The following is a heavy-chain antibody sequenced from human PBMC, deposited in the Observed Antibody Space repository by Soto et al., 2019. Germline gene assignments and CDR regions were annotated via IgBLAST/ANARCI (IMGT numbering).Heavy chain of an antibody. Sequence: QVQLVQSGGEVKKPGASVKVSCKASGDTVTKYGISWVRQAPGQGLEWLGWISFYNGHTNYALKFQDRITFTTDTYTSTASMELRSLTSYDTAVDYCASATSIAVAGKETWGQGTLVTVSS. CDR1: GDTVTKYG. CDR3: ASATSIAVAGKET. D-gene: IGHD6-19*01. V-gene: IGHV1-18*01. CDR2: ISFYNGHT. J-gene: IGHJ4*02.